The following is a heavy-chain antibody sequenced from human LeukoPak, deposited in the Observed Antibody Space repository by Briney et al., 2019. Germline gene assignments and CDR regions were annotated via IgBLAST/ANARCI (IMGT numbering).Heavy chain of an antibody. CDR3: ARDPYYYDSSGYSSYFDY. CDR2: IIPIFGTA. Sequence: ASVKVSCKASGGTSSSYAISWVRQAPGQGLEWMGGIIPIFGTANYAQKFQGRVTMTRDTSTSTVYMELSSLRSEDTAVYYCARDPYYYDSSGYSSYFDYWGQGTLVTVSS. V-gene: IGHV1-69*05. J-gene: IGHJ4*02. CDR1: GGTSSSYA. D-gene: IGHD3-22*01.